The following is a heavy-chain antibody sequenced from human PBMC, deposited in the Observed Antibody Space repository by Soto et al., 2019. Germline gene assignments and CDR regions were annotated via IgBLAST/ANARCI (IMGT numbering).Heavy chain of an antibody. CDR2: INAGNCNT. D-gene: IGHD3-16*02. Sequence: ASVKVSCKASGYTFTSYAMHWVRQAPAQRVAWMGWINAGNCNTKYSQKFPGRSTITRDTSASTAYMELSSVRSEDTAVYYCAMGILGELSAIDYWGQGTLVTVSS. CDR1: GYTFTSYA. J-gene: IGHJ4*02. CDR3: AMGILGELSAIDY. V-gene: IGHV1-3*01.